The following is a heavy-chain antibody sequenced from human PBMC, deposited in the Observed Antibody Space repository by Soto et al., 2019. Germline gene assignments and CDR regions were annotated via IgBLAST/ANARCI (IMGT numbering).Heavy chain of an antibody. J-gene: IGHJ6*02. V-gene: IGHV3-48*02. Sequence: EVQLLESGGGLVQPGGSLRLSCAASGFTFSNYNMNWVRQAPGKGLEWVSYISSSGTTIYNADSVKGRFTISGDNVKNSMYLQMNSLRDEDTAVYFCARDGATSLTTYFYGMDVWGQGTTVTVSS. CDR3: ARDGATSLTTYFYGMDV. D-gene: IGHD4-4*01. CDR1: GFTFSNYN. CDR2: ISSSGTTI.